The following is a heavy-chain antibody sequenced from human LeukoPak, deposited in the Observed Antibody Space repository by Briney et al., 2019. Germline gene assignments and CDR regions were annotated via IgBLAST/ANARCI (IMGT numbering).Heavy chain of an antibody. V-gene: IGHV3-30*03. Sequence: PGGSLRLSCVASGLSFSTYGMHWVRQFPGKGLEWVALISHDGSDDYYGDSVKGRFTISRDNSQNTLYLQMNSLGPEDTALYYCVAPLTVPSNWETLEYWGHGTLVTVSS. CDR2: ISHDGSDD. CDR1: GLSFSTYG. J-gene: IGHJ4*01. CDR3: VAPLTVPSNWETLEY. D-gene: IGHD7-27*01.